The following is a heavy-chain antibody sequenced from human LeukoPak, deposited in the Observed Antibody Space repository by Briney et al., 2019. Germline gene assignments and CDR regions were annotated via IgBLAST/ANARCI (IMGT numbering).Heavy chain of an antibody. D-gene: IGHD3-3*01. CDR1: GDSVSSNSVD. CDR2: TYYRSKWYS. J-gene: IGHJ4*02. Sequence: SQTLSLTCAISGDSVSSNSVDWHWIRQSPSRGLEWLGRTYYRSKWYSDYAVSVKSRITINPDTSKNQFSLQLKSVTPEDTAVYYCARVVSREWFFDYWGQGTLVTVSS. CDR3: ARVVSREWFFDY. V-gene: IGHV6-1*01.